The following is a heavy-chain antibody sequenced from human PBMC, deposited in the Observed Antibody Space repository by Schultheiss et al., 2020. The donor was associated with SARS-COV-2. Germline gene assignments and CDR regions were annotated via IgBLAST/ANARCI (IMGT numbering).Heavy chain of an antibody. Sequence: SETLSLTCAVYGGSFSGYYWSWIRQPPGKGLEWIGYIYYSGSTNYNPSLKSRVTISVDTSKNQFSLQLSSVTAADTAVYYCARRSAVSDFDYWGQGTLVTVSS. CDR3: ARRSAVSDFDY. D-gene: IGHD2-8*01. CDR2: IYYSGST. CDR1: GGSFSGYY. J-gene: IGHJ4*02. V-gene: IGHV4-59*08.